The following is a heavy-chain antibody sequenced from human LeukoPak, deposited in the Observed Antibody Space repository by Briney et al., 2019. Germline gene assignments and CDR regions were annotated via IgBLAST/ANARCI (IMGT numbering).Heavy chain of an antibody. Sequence: PSETLSLTCAVYGGSFSGYYWGWIRQPPGKGLEWIGEINHSGSTNYNPSLKSRVTISVDTSKNQFSLKLSSVTAADTAVYYCARGRHYYGSGSYYANWFDPWGQGTLVTVSS. CDR1: GGSFSGYY. CDR2: INHSGST. D-gene: IGHD3-10*01. CDR3: ARGRHYYGSGSYYANWFDP. J-gene: IGHJ5*02. V-gene: IGHV4-34*01.